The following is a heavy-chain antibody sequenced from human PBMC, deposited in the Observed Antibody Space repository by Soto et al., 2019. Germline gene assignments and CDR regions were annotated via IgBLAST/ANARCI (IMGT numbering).Heavy chain of an antibody. CDR1: GFSVSSNY. V-gene: IGHV3-53*04. D-gene: IGHD6-19*01. Sequence: EVQLVESGGGLVQPGGSLRLSCAASGFSVSSNYMNWVRQAPGKELEGVSVIYSCGSTYYADSVKGRFTISRHNSKNTLYLQMISLRAEDTAVYYCAREGAGTDYWGQGTLVTVSS. CDR3: AREGAGTDY. J-gene: IGHJ4*02. CDR2: IYSCGST.